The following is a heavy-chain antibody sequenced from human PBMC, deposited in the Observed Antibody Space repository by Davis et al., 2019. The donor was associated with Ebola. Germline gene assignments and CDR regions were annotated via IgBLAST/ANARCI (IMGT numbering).Heavy chain of an antibody. CDR3: ARDTWYSGDDNGGD. Sequence: AGSLRLSCAASGFIFSNYGMHWVRQAPGKGLEWVALMWYDGSRQYYADSVKGRFTVSRDNSRNILYLQMNSLRAEDTAVYYCARDTWYSGDDNGGDWGQGTLVTVSS. D-gene: IGHD1-26*01. J-gene: IGHJ4*02. CDR2: MWYDGSRQ. V-gene: IGHV3-33*01. CDR1: GFIFSNYG.